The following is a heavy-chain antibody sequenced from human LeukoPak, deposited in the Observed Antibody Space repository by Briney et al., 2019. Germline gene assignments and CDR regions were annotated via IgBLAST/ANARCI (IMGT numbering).Heavy chain of an antibody. CDR3: ARQWEDSSGWYRVFDM. CDR2: IYYSGST. V-gene: IGHV4-59*08. CDR1: GGSISSYY. D-gene: IGHD6-19*01. J-gene: IGHJ3*02. Sequence: PSETLSLTCTVSGGSISSYYWSWIRQPPGKGLEWIGDIYYSGSTNYNPSLKSRVTISVDTSKNQFSLKLSSVTAADTAVYYCARQWEDSSGWYRVFDMWGQGTMVTVSS.